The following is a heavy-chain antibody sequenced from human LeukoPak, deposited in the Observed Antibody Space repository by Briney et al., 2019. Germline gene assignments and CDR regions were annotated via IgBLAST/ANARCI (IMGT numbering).Heavy chain of an antibody. Sequence: KTSETLSLTCTVPGRPICGSYCGSIRQPPGKGLEWIAYTWYSGSTNYNPSLKSRVTISVDTSKNQFSLNLRSVAAADTGLYYCAREGYVRPPRGDVDIWGQGTMVTVSS. J-gene: IGHJ3*02. CDR3: AREGYVRPPRGDVDI. CDR2: TWYSGST. D-gene: IGHD3-16*01. V-gene: IGHV4-59*01. CDR1: GRPICGSY.